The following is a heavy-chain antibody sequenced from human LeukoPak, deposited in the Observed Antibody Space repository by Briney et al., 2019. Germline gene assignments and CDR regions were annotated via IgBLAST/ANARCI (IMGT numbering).Heavy chain of an antibody. CDR3: AREAVAVAGTASQFDY. CDR1: GGSISRYY. Sequence: TSETLSLTCTVSGGSISRYYWRWMRQTAGEGVEWIGRIYTSGSTNYNPSLKSRVTMSVDTSKNQFSLKLSSVTAADTAVYYCAREAVAVAGTASQFDYWGQGTLVTVSS. CDR2: IYTSGST. V-gene: IGHV4-4*07. D-gene: IGHD6-19*01. J-gene: IGHJ4*02.